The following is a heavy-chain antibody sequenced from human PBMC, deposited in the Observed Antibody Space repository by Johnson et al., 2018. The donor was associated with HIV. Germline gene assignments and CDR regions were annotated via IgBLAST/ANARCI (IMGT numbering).Heavy chain of an antibody. CDR3: ASEAKHHVGANRVSSFDI. V-gene: IGHV3-20*04. Sequence: MQLVESGGGVVRPGGSLRLSCAASGFTLDDYGMAWVRQAPGKGLEWVSGINWNGGSTGYADSVKGRFTISRDNAKKSLCLQMNTLRAEDTALYYCASEAKHHVGANRVSSFDIWGQGTVVTVSS. CDR1: GFTLDDYG. CDR2: INWNGGST. J-gene: IGHJ3*02. D-gene: IGHD1-26*01.